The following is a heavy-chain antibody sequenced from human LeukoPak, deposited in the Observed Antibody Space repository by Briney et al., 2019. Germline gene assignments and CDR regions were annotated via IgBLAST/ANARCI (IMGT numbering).Heavy chain of an antibody. Sequence: GGSRKLPVAPSGFPVISTYMAWVRQAQGKGLEWVSVIYSGGSTYYADSVKGRFTISRDNSKNTLYLQMNSLRAEDTAVYYCAKEAGVYPPRPVWGQGTTVTVSS. V-gene: IGHV3-53*01. D-gene: IGHD3-10*01. CDR2: IYSGGST. CDR1: GFPVISTY. CDR3: AKEAGVYPPRPV. J-gene: IGHJ6*02.